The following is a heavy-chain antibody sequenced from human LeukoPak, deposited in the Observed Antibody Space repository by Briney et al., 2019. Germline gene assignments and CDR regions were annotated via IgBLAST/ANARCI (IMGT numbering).Heavy chain of an antibody. CDR2: ISYDGSNK. J-gene: IGHJ4*02. V-gene: IGHV3-30*18. CDR1: GFTFSSYG. Sequence: PGGSLRLSCVASGFTFSSYGMHWVRQAPGKGLEWVAVISYDGSNKYYADSVKGRFTISGDNSKNTLYLQMNSLRAEDTAVYYCAKGAGSDYWGQGTLVTVSS. D-gene: IGHD6-19*01. CDR3: AKGAGSDY.